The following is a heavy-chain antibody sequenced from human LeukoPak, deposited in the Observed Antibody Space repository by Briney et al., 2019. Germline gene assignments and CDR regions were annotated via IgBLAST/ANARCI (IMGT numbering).Heavy chain of an antibody. CDR3: ARDAESLWFGELSSIDP. V-gene: IGHV1-2*02. D-gene: IGHD3-10*01. Sequence: ASVKVSCKASGYTFTGYYMHWVRQAPGQGLEWMGWINPNSGGTNYAQKFQGRVTMTRDTSIRTAYMELSRLRSDDTAVYYCARDAESLWFGELSSIDPWGQGTLVTISS. CDR1: GYTFTGYY. CDR2: INPNSGGT. J-gene: IGHJ5*02.